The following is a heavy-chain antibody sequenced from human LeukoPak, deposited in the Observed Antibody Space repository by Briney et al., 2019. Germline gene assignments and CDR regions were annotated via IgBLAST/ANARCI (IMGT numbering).Heavy chain of an antibody. CDR1: GFTFSSYA. J-gene: IGHJ3*02. V-gene: IGHV3-23*01. CDR2: ITGRT. CDR3: AKAFRDYDSSTYSAFDI. Sequence: SGGSLRLSFAASGFTFSSYAMSWVRQDPGKGLEWVSTITGRTYYADSVKGRFTVSRDNSKNLLYLQMSSRRADDTAVYYCAKAFRDYDSSTYSAFDIWGQGTMVTVSS. D-gene: IGHD6-6*01.